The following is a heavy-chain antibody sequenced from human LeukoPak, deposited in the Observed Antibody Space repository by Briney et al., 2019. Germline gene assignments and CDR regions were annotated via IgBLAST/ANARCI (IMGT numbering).Heavy chain of an antibody. D-gene: IGHD2-2*01. CDR3: AGPTCLRGGYCSTNS. Sequence: PGGSLRLSCAASGFTFNTDAMTWVRQAPGKGLQWVSAISWSGGDTYYEDSVKGRFTVSRDNAKNSLYLQMNSLRADDTAVYYCAGPTCLRGGYCSTNSWGQGTLVTVSS. J-gene: IGHJ5*02. CDR1: GFTFNTDA. V-gene: IGHV3-23*01. CDR2: ISWSGGDT.